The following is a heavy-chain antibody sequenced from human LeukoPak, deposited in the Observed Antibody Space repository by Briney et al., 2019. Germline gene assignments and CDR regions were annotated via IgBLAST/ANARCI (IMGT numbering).Heavy chain of an antibody. D-gene: IGHD3-10*01. V-gene: IGHV4-59*01. Sequence: PSETLSLTCTVSGGSISSCYWSWIRQPPGKGLEWIGYIYYSGSANYNPSLKSRVTISVDTSKNQFSLKLSSVTAADTAVYYCAREVRGVNGWFDPWGQGTLVTVSS. J-gene: IGHJ5*02. CDR2: IYYSGSA. CDR1: GGSISSCY. CDR3: AREVRGVNGWFDP.